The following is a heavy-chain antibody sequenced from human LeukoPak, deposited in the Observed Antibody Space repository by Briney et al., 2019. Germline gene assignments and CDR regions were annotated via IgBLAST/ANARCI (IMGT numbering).Heavy chain of an antibody. J-gene: IGHJ6*04. Sequence: GGSLRLSCAASGFTFSDYYTSWIRQAPGKGVGWGSYISSSSSYTNYADSVKGRFTISRDNAKNSLYLQINSQRAEDTAVYYCARDLGSGSYSFYYYYGMDVWGKGTTVTVSS. CDR1: GFTFSDYY. CDR2: ISSSSSYT. CDR3: ARDLGSGSYSFYYYYGMDV. D-gene: IGHD3-10*01. V-gene: IGHV3-11*06.